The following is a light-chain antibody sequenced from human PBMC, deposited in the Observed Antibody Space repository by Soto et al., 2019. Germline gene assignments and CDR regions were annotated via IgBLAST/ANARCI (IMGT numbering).Light chain of an antibody. CDR1: QGVNRYY. V-gene: IGKV3-20*01. CDR2: GAS. CDR3: QQYSSSPLT. Sequence: ETVLTQSPGTLSLSPGERATLSCRASQGVNRYYLAWYQQKPGQAPRLLISGASTRATGIPDRFSGSGSGTDFTLTISRLEPEDFAVYYCQQYSSSPLTFGGGTKVDIK. J-gene: IGKJ4*01.